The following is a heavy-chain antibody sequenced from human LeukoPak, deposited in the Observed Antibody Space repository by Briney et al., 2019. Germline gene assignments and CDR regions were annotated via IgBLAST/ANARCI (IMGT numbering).Heavy chain of an antibody. V-gene: IGHV4-4*02. CDR3: ARDASLQTGAFDV. CDR1: GGSISNDNW. Sequence: SGTLSLTCAVSGGSISNDNWWSWVRQPPGKGLEWIGEVYHTGRMNYNPSLKSRVTISVDKSKNQFSLNLTSVTAADTAMYYCARDASLQTGAFDVWGQGTMVTVSS. CDR2: VYHTGRM. J-gene: IGHJ3*01. D-gene: IGHD5-24*01.